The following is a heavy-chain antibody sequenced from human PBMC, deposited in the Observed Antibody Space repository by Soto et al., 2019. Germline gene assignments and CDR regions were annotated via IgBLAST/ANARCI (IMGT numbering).Heavy chain of an antibody. V-gene: IGHV4-39*07. J-gene: IGHJ4*02. D-gene: IGHD3-22*01. CDR2: IYYSGST. CDR3: ARVDSSGYSFDY. CDR1: RGSIGGSGYY. Sequence: SEDLSLTCTVSRGSIGGSGYYWGWIRQPPGKGLEWIGSIYYSGSTYYNPSLKSRVTISVDTSKNQFSLKLSSVTAADTAVYYCARVDSSGYSFDYWGQGTLVTVS.